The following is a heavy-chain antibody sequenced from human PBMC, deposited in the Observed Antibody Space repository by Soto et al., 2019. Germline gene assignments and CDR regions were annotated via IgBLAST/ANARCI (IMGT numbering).Heavy chain of an antibody. CDR3: AKAVLRSYYDSSGPFDY. CDR2: ISGSGGST. CDR1: GFTFSSYA. Sequence: PGGSLRLSCAASGFTFSSYAMSWVRQAPGKGLEWVSAISGSGGSTYYADSVKGRFTISRDNSKNTLYLQMNSLRAEDTAVYYCAKAVLRSYYDSSGPFDYWGQGTLVTVSS. D-gene: IGHD3-22*01. J-gene: IGHJ4*02. V-gene: IGHV3-23*01.